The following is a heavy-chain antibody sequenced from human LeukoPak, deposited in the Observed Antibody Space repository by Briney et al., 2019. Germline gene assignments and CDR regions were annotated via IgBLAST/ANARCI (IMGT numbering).Heavy chain of an antibody. CDR1: GFTFGDYA. CDR3: TRVRRVVPAAIRGYFDY. J-gene: IGHJ4*02. D-gene: IGHD2-2*02. CDR2: IRSKAYGGTT. Sequence: GGSLRLSCTASGFTFGDYAMSWVRQAPGKGLEWVGFIRSKAYGGTTEYAASVKGRFTISRDDSKSIAYLQMNSLKTEDTAVYYCTRVRRVVPAAIRGYFDYWGQGTLVTVSS. V-gene: IGHV3-49*04.